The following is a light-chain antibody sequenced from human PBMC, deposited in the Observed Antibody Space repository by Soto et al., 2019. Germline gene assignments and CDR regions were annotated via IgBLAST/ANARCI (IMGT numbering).Light chain of an antibody. CDR3: ATWDDSLSALYV. Sequence: QSLLTQPPSASGTPGQRVTISCSGSSSNIGSNYVYWYQQLPGTAPKLLIYSNNQRPSGVPDRFSGSKSGTSASLAISGLRSEDEADYYCATWDDSLSALYVLGTGTKVTVL. V-gene: IGLV1-47*02. CDR2: SNN. J-gene: IGLJ1*01. CDR1: SSNIGSNY.